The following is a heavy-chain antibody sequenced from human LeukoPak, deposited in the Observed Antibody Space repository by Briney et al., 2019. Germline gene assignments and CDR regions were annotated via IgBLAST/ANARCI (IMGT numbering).Heavy chain of an antibody. CDR2: INPNSGGT. CDR1: GYTFTSYA. V-gene: IGHV1-2*02. CDR3: ARTGAYDLVYYYYMDV. J-gene: IGHJ6*03. Sequence: ASVKVSCKASGYTFTSYAMNWVRQAPGQGLEWMVWINPNSGGTNYAQKFQGRVTMTRDTSISTAYMELSRLRSDDTAVYYCARTGAYDLVYYYYMDVWGKGTTVIVSS. D-gene: IGHD5-12*01.